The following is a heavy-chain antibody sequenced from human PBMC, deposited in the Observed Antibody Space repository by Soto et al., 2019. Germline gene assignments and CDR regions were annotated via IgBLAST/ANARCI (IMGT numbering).Heavy chain of an antibody. J-gene: IGHJ2*01. CDR1: GYTFTSYD. Sequence: QVQLVQSGAEVKKPGASVKVSCKASGYTFTSYDINWVRQATGQGLEWMGWMNPNSGNTGYAQKFQGRVTMTRKNSISTAYMELRSLRSEDTAVYYCARRAGAGGYFALWGRGTLVTVSS. V-gene: IGHV1-8*01. CDR2: MNPNSGNT. D-gene: IGHD6-19*01. CDR3: ARRAGAGGYFAL.